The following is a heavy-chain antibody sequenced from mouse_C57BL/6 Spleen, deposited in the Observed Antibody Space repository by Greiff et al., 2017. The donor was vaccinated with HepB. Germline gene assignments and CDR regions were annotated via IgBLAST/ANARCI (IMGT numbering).Heavy chain of an antibody. CDR3: ARSDGYYEAMDY. CDR2: IYPGDGDT. J-gene: IGHJ4*01. Sequence: VQLQQSGPELVKPGASVKISCKASGYAFSSSWMNWVKQRPGKGLEWIGRIYPGDGDTNYNGKFKGKATLTADKSSSTAYMQLSSLTSEDSAVYCCARSDGYYEAMDYWGQGTSVTVSS. CDR1: GYAFSSSW. V-gene: IGHV1-82*01. D-gene: IGHD2-3*01.